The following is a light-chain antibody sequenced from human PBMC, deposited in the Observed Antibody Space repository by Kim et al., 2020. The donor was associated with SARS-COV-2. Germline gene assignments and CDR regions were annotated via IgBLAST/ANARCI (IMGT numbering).Light chain of an antibody. CDR1: QSISSY. CDR3: QQSYTSPTCT. J-gene: IGKJ2*02. Sequence: DIQMTQSPSSLSASVGDRVTITCRASQSISSYLNWNQQKPGKAPKLLIYAASSLQSGVPSRFSGSGSGTEFTLTISSLQPEDFATYYCQQSYTSPTCTFGQGTKLEI. CDR2: AAS. V-gene: IGKV1-39*01.